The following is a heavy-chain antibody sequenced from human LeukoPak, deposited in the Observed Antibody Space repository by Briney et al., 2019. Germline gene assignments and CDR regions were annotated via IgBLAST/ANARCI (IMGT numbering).Heavy chain of an antibody. Sequence: GESLKISCKSSGYSFTSNWIGWVRQMPGKGLEWMGILYPGDSETKYSPSFQGQVTISVDKSISTAYLQWSSLKASDTAMYYCARKEGIAAAGTDFDYWGQGTLVTVSS. V-gene: IGHV5-51*01. CDR3: ARKEGIAAAGTDFDY. CDR1: GYSFTSNW. CDR2: LYPGDSET. D-gene: IGHD6-13*01. J-gene: IGHJ4*02.